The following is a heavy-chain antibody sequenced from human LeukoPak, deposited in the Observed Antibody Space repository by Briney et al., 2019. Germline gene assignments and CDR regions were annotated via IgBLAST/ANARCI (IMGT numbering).Heavy chain of an antibody. CDR1: GFTFSSYW. J-gene: IGHJ4*02. D-gene: IGHD6-19*01. V-gene: IGHV3-74*01. CDR3: ARGHVGWHYYFDY. Sequence: GGSLRLSCAASGFTFSSYWMHWVRQAPGKGLVWVSRINSDGSSTSYADSVKGRFTISRDNAKNTLYLQMNSLRAEDTAVYHCARGHVGWHYYFDYWGQGTLVTVSS. CDR2: INSDGSST.